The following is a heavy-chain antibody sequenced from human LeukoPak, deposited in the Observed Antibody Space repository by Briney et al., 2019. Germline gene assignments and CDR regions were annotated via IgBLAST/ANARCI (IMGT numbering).Heavy chain of an antibody. V-gene: IGHV3-53*01. CDR1: GFTVSNTY. CDR3: ASLSGYDAFDV. D-gene: IGHD3-22*01. CDR2: IYTGGST. J-gene: IGHJ3*01. Sequence: AGSLRLSCAPSGFTVSNTYMTWVRQAPGKGLEWVSVIYTGGSTYYADSVKGRFTISRDNSKNALYLQMNSLRTEDTAVYYCASLSGYDAFDVWGQGTMVAVSS.